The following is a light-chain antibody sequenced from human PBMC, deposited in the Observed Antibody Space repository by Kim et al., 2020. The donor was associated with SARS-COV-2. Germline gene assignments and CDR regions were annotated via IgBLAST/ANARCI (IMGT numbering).Light chain of an antibody. CDR1: QSISSF. J-gene: IGKJ2*01. Sequence: SASVGDSVTIACRASQSISSFLNWYQQKPGKAPNLLIYAASSLQSRVPSRFSGSGSGTDFTLTINSLQPEDFATYYCQQSYTKPYTFGQGTKLEI. CDR2: AAS. V-gene: IGKV1-39*01. CDR3: QQSYTKPYT.